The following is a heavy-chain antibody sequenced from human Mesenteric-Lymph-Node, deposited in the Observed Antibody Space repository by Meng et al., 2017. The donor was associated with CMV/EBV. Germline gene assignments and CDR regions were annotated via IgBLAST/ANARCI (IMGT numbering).Heavy chain of an antibody. J-gene: IGHJ5*02. CDR3: ARVGRITIFGVVPGGWFDP. Sequence: GSLRLSCTVSGGSVSGSSGTYYWSWIRQPPGKGLEWIGYIYYSGSTFYNPSLKSRVTISVDKSKNQFSLKLSSVTAADTAVYYCARVGRITIFGVVPGGWFDPWGQGTLVTVSS. CDR2: IYYSGST. CDR1: GGSVSGSSGTYY. V-gene: IGHV4-61*01. D-gene: IGHD3-3*01.